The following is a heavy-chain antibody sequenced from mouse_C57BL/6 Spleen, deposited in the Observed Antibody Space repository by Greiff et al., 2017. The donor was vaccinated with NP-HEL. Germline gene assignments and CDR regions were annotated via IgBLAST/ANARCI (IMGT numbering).Heavy chain of an antibody. D-gene: IGHD1-1*01. Sequence: VQLQQPGAELVMPGASVKLSCKASGYTFTSYWMHWVKQRPGQGLEWIGEIDPSDSYTNYNQQFKGKSTLTVDKSSSTAYMQLSSLTSEDSAVYYCAPTHYYGSSYWYFDVWGTGTTVTVSS. CDR1: GYTFTSYW. V-gene: IGHV1-69*01. CDR2: IDPSDSYT. CDR3: APTHYYGSSYWYFDV. J-gene: IGHJ1*03.